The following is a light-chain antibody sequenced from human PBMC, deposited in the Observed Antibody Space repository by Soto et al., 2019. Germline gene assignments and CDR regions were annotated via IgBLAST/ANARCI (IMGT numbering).Light chain of an antibody. CDR3: SSSTSSSTL. CDR1: SSDVGGYNY. Sequence: QSALTQPASVSGSPGQSITISCTGTSSDVGGYNYVSWYQQRPGKAPKLMIYAVTDRPSGVSSRFSGSKSGNTASLTISGLQAEDEADYYCSSSTSSSTLFGTGTKVTVL. V-gene: IGLV2-14*01. J-gene: IGLJ1*01. CDR2: AVT.